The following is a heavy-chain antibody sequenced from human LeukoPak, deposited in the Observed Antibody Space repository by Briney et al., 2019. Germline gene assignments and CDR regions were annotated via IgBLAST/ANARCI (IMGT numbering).Heavy chain of an antibody. J-gene: IGHJ6*03. Sequence: GGSLRLSCVVSGFTFSSYAMSWVRQAPGKGLEWVSVLSGSGGSTYYADSVKGRFTISRDNAKNSLYLQMNSLRADDTAVYYCARFAAGGSYYYYMDVWGKGTTVTVSS. CDR3: ARFAAGGSYYYYMDV. V-gene: IGHV3-23*01. CDR1: GFTFSSYA. CDR2: LSGSGGST. D-gene: IGHD3-10*01.